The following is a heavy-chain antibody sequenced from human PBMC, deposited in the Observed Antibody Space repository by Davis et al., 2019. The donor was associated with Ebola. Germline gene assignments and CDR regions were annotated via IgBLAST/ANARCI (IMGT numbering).Heavy chain of an antibody. D-gene: IGHD6-6*01. CDR1: GGTFSSYA. CDR3: ARDWVGQLVFGY. Sequence: SVKVSCKASGGTFSSYAISWVRQAPGQGLEWMGGIIPIFGTANYAQKFQGRVTITADESTSTAYMELSSLRSEDTAVYYCARDWVGQLVFGYWGQGTLVTVSS. CDR2: IIPIFGTA. J-gene: IGHJ4*02. V-gene: IGHV1-69*13.